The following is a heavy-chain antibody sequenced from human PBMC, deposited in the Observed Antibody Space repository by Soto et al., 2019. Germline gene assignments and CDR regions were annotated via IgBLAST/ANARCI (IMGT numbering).Heavy chain of an antibody. CDR3: ARGDTYYDYIWGSPKAFDI. Sequence: GGSLRLSCAASGFTFSSYSMNWVRQAPGKGLEWVSYISSSSSTIYYADSVKGRFTISRDNAKNSLYLQMNSLRAEDTAVYYCARGDTYYDYIWGSPKAFDIWGQGTMVTVSS. CDR2: ISSSSSTI. V-gene: IGHV3-48*01. CDR1: GFTFSSYS. J-gene: IGHJ3*02. D-gene: IGHD3-16*01.